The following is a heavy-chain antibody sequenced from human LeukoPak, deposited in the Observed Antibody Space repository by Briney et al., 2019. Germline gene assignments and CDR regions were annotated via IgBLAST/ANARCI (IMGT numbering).Heavy chain of an antibody. D-gene: IGHD3-16*01. J-gene: IGHJ3*02. CDR1: GFTFDDYA. CDR2: ISWNSGSI. CDR3: AKDIHYDYVWGSSPGAFDI. V-gene: IGHV3-9*03. Sequence: GRSLRLSCAASGFTFDDYAMHWVRQAPGKGLEWVSGISWNSGSICYADSVKGRFTISRDNAKNSLYLQINSLRAEDMALYYCAKDIHYDYVWGSSPGAFDIWGQGTMVTVSS.